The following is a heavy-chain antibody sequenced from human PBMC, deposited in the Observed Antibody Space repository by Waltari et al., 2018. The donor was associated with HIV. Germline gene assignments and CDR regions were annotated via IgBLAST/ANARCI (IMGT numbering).Heavy chain of an antibody. CDR1: GGSISSSSYY. CDR3: ARPPLYYDSSGYYYEDAFDI. J-gene: IGHJ3*02. V-gene: IGHV4-39*01. D-gene: IGHD3-22*01. CDR2: IHYSART. Sequence: QLQLQESGPGLVKPSETLSLTCTVSGGSISSSSYYWGWIRQPPGKGLEWIGSIHYSARTHYPPSLQRLVTISVHTSKNPFSLKLSSVTAADTAVYYCARPPLYYDSSGYYYEDAFDIWGQGTMVTVSS.